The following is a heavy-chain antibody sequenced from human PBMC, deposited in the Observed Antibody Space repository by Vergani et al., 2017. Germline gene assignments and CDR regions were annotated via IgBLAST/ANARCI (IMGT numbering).Heavy chain of an antibody. J-gene: IGHJ3*02. D-gene: IGHD2-2*01. CDR2: IYPGDSDT. Sequence: EVQLVQSGAEGKKPGESLKISCKGSGYSFTSYWIGWVRPMPGEGLEWMGIIYPGDSDTRYSPSFQGQVTISADKSSSTAYLQWSSLKASDTAMYYCAIRGGYCSSTSCPDAFDIWGQGTMVTVSS. V-gene: IGHV5-51*03. CDR3: AIRGGYCSSTSCPDAFDI. CDR1: GYSFTSYW.